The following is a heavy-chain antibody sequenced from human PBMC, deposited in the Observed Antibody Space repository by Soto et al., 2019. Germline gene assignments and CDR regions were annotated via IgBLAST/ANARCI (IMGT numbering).Heavy chain of an antibody. CDR3: ARVLDSSGWPIFDY. D-gene: IGHD6-19*01. CDR1: GFTFSSYA. V-gene: IGHV3-30-3*01. Sequence: RLSCAXSGFTFSSYAMHWVRQAPGKGLEWVAVISYDGSNKYYADSVKGRFTISRDNSKNTLYLQMNSLRAEDTAVYYCARVLDSSGWPIFDYWGQGTLVTVSS. J-gene: IGHJ4*02. CDR2: ISYDGSNK.